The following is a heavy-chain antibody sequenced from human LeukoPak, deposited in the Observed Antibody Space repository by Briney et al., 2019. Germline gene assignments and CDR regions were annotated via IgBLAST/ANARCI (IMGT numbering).Heavy chain of an antibody. D-gene: IGHD6-19*01. V-gene: IGHV4-38-2*01. CDR2: IYHSGRT. Sequence: PSETLSLTCAVSGYSISSGYYWGWIRQPPGKGLEWIGSIYHSGRTYYNPSLKSRVTISVDTSKNQFSLKLSSVTAADTAVYYCARRDSSGCNDYWGQGTLVTVSS. CDR1: GYSISSGYY. CDR3: ARRDSSGCNDY. J-gene: IGHJ4*02.